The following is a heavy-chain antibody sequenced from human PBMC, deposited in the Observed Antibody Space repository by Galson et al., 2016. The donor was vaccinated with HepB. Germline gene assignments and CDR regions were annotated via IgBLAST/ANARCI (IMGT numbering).Heavy chain of an antibody. CDR3: ASRLGDGYNALDY. J-gene: IGHJ4*02. CDR1: GFTFSSYA. V-gene: IGHV3-30-3*01. Sequence: SLRLSCAASGFTFSSYAMHWVRQAPGKGPEWVAVISYEGSNKYYADSVKGRFTISRDNSKNTLYLQMNSLRAEDTAVYYCASRLGDGYNALDYWGQGTLVTVSS. D-gene: IGHD5-24*01. CDR2: ISYEGSNK.